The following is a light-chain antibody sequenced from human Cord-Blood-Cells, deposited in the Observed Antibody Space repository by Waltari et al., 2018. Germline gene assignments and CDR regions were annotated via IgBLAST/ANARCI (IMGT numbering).Light chain of an antibody. CDR2: EGS. CDR1: SSDVGSYNL. V-gene: IGLV2-23*01. CDR3: CSYAGSSIYYV. J-gene: IGLJ1*01. Sequence: QSALTQPASVSGSPGQSITISCPGTSSDVGSYNLVSCYQQHPGKAPKLRSYEGSKRPSGVSNRFSGSKSGNTASLTISGLQAEDEADYYCCSYAGSSIYYVFGTGTKVTVL.